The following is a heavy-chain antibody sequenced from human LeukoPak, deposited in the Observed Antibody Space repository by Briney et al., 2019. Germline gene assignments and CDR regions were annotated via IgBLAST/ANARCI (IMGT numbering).Heavy chain of an antibody. J-gene: IGHJ4*02. D-gene: IGHD5-18*01. CDR2: ISWDGGST. V-gene: IGHV3-43*01. CDR3: AKDTADTADGLFFDY. Sequence: GGSLRLSCAASGFTFGDYTMHWVRQAPGKGLEWVSLISWDGGSTYYADSVKGRFTISRDNSKNSLYLQMNSLRTEDTALYYCAKDTADTADGLFFDYWGQGTLVTVSS. CDR1: GFTFGDYT.